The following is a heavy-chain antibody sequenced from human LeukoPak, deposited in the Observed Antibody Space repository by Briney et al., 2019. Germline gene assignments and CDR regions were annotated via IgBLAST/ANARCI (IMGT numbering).Heavy chain of an antibody. CDR1: GFTFSSYW. CDR2: IKQDGSEK. Sequence: PGGSLRLSCAASGFTFSSYWMSWVRQAPGKGLEWVANIKQDGSEKYYVDSVKGRFTISRDNAKNSLYLQMNSLRAEDTAVYHCARQNYYDSSGYYYSGFDYWGQGTLVTVSS. D-gene: IGHD3-22*01. V-gene: IGHV3-7*01. J-gene: IGHJ4*02. CDR3: ARQNYYDSSGYYYSGFDY.